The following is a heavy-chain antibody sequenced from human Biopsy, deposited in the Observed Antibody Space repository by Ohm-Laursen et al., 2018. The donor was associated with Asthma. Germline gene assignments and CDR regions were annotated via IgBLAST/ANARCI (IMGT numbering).Heavy chain of an antibody. J-gene: IGHJ5*02. CDR1: GYTFIGCH. D-gene: IGHD6-13*01. CDR3: ARGQKSAGDRWFDP. V-gene: IGHV1-2*06. CDR2: INPNSGGT. Sequence: GASVKASCKASGYTFIGCHIHWMRQAPGQGLEWMGRINPNSGGTSYAQKFQGRVTMTRDTSISTAYMEVSRLRSDDSAVYYCARGQKSAGDRWFDPWGQGTLVTVSS.